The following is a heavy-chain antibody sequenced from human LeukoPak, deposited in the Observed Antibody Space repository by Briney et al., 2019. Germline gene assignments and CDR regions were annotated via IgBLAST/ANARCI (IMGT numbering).Heavy chain of an antibody. CDR1: GFTFSDYW. V-gene: IGHV3-7*01. CDR3: ARGAGTGNYYAY. CDR2: INLDGSEK. Sequence: GGSLRLSCAASGFTFSDYWMTWVRQAPGKGLEWVANINLDGSEKWYVDSVRGRFTISRDNARNSLYLQMNGLRADDTAVYYCARGAGTGNYYAYWGQGTLVTVSS. D-gene: IGHD1-1*01. J-gene: IGHJ4*02.